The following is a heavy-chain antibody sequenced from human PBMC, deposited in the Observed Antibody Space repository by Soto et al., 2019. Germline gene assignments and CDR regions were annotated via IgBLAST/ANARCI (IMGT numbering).Heavy chain of an antibody. CDR3: ARVAIACPSSSCYNHYYYSLDV. CDR2: IYYRGST. V-gene: IGHV4-30-4*01. J-gene: IGHJ6*02. D-gene: IGHD2-2*02. Sequence: PSETLSLTCTVSGGSISSDNFFWSWIRQPPGESLEWIGYIYYRGSTYYNPSLESRLTLLVDTSKNQFSLKLSSVTAADTAVYYCARVAIACPSSSCYNHYYYSLDVWGQGTTVTVSS. CDR1: GGSISSDNFF.